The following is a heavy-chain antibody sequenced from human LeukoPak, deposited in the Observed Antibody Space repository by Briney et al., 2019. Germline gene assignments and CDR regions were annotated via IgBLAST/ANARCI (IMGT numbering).Heavy chain of an antibody. CDR2: INPDRGDS. V-gene: IGHV1-2*02. D-gene: IGHD6-6*01. Sequence: ASVKVSCKTSGYSFTAYYIVWVRQAPGQGLEWMGWINPDRGDSNFEQKFQGRISMTRDTPISTAYLELSSLTSDDTALYCCARPYSRSSIDGFDIWGQGTMVTVSS. J-gene: IGHJ3*02. CDR3: ARPYSRSSIDGFDI. CDR1: GYSFTAYY.